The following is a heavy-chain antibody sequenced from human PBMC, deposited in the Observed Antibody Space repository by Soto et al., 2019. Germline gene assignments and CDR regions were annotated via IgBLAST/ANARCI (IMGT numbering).Heavy chain of an antibody. V-gene: IGHV1-69-2*01. D-gene: IGHD5-18*01. J-gene: IGHJ5*02. CDR2: VDHEYGEA. CDR1: GYSFSDYY. CDR3: ATGAGDTALARDWFDP. Sequence: VQLVQSAAEVKKPGAAVKISCKVSGYSFSDYYIHWVQQAPGKGLEWMGLVDHEYGEAMYAEKFKGRVTITADTSTDTAYMELSSLRSEDTAVYYCATGAGDTALARDWFDPWGQGTLVTVSS.